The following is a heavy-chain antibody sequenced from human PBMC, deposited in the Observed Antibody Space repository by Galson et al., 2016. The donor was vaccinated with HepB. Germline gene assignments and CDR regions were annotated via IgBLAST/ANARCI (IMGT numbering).Heavy chain of an antibody. J-gene: IGHJ4*02. Sequence: SVKVSCKASGYTFSTYGVSWVRQAPGQGLEWMGWISANNVNTNYAQKFQGRVTMTTEPSTSTGYMEMRSLRSDDTAVYYCARGVAGLDYWGQGTLVTVSS. CDR1: GYTFSTYG. D-gene: IGHD2-15*01. CDR3: ARGVAGLDY. CDR2: ISANNVNT. V-gene: IGHV1-18*04.